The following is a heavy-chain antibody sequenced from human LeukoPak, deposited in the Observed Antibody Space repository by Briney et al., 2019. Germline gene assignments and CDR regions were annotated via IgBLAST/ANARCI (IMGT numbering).Heavy chain of an antibody. CDR1: GFAFNVYA. CDR2: INANSGTT. V-gene: IGHV3-23*01. J-gene: IGHJ5*01. Sequence: GGSLRLSCAASGFAFNVYAMSWLRQPPGKGLEWVSTINANSGTTSYAASVRGRFSISRDNSKSTLHLQLSTLRADDTATYYCAKPISGGLAVTADWFHPWGQGTLVVVSS. CDR3: AKPISGGLAVTADWFHP. D-gene: IGHD6-19*01.